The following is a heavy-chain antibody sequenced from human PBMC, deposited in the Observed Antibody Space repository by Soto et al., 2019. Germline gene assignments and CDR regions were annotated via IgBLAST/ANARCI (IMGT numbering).Heavy chain of an antibody. Sequence: QVQLVESGGGVVQPGRSLRLSCVASGFTFSSYGMHWVRQAPGKGLEWVAVISYDGSNKYYADSVKGRFTISRDNSKNTLYLQMNSLRAEDTAVYYCANVDVGSYGMDVWGQGTTVTVSS. CDR3: ANVDVGSYGMDV. CDR2: ISYDGSNK. D-gene: IGHD5-12*01. CDR1: GFTFSSYG. V-gene: IGHV3-30*18. J-gene: IGHJ6*02.